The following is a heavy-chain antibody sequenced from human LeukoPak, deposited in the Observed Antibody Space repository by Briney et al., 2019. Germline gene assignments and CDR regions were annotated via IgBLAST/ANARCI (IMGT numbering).Heavy chain of an antibody. J-gene: IGHJ3*01. V-gene: IGHV3-66*04. CDR1: GFTVSSNS. CDR2: IYSGGNT. CDR3: ARQAVARPFDL. Sequence: PGGSLRLSCTVSGFTVSSNSMSWVRHAPGKGLEWVSFIYSGGNTHYSDSVKGRFTISRDNAQSSLYLQMNSLRAEDTAVYYCARQAVARPFDLWGQGTMVAVSS.